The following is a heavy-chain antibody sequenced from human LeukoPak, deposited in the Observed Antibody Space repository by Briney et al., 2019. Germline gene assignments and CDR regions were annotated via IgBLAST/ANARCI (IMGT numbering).Heavy chain of an antibody. D-gene: IGHD6-19*01. CDR1: GYTLTSYG. J-gene: IGHJ6*02. CDR3: ARDQGGSSGWFYYYYYGMDV. V-gene: IGHV1-18*01. Sequence: GASVKVSCKASGYTLTSYGISWVRQAPGQGLEWMGWISAYNGNTNYAQKLQGRVTMTTDTSTSTAYMELRSLRSDDTAVYYCARDQGGSSGWFYYYYYGMDVWGQGTTVTVSS. CDR2: ISAYNGNT.